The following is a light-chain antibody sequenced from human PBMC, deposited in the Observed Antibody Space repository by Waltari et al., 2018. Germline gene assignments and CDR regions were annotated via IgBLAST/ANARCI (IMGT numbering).Light chain of an antibody. V-gene: IGKV3-11*01. CDR3: QQRSDWPLT. J-gene: IGKJ4*01. CDR2: DVS. Sequence: EIVLTQSPATLSLSPGETATLSCRTSHSMSSYLAWYQQKPGQAPRLLIYDVSNRATGVPARFTGSGSGTDFTLTISSLESEDFAVYYCQQRSDWPLTFGGGTKVEIK. CDR1: HSMSSY.